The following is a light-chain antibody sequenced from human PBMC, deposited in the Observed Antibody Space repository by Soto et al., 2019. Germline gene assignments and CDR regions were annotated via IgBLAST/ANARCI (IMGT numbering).Light chain of an antibody. Sequence: QSALTQPASVSGSPGQSITISCTGTSSDVGGYNYVSWYQQHPGKAPKLMINDVSNRPSGVSNRFSGSKSGNTASLTISGLQAEDEADYYRSSYTSSSTVVFGGGTKVTVL. CDR1: SSDVGGYNY. J-gene: IGLJ2*01. V-gene: IGLV2-14*01. CDR2: DVS. CDR3: SSYTSSSTVV.